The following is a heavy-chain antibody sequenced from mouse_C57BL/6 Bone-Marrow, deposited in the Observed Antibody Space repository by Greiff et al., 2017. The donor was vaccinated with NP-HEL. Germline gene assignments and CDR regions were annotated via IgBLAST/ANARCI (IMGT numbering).Heavy chain of an antibody. CDR2: IHPNSGST. CDR1: GYTFTSYW. V-gene: IGHV1-64*01. CDR3: ASPLHYYSNGYYAMDY. J-gene: IGHJ4*01. Sequence: QVQLQQPGAELVKPGASVKLSCKASGYTFTSYWMHWVKQRPGQGLEWIGMIHPNSGSTNYNEKFKSKATLTVDKSSSTAYMQLSSLTSEDSAVYYSASPLHYYSNGYYAMDYWGQGTSVTVSS. D-gene: IGHD2-5*01.